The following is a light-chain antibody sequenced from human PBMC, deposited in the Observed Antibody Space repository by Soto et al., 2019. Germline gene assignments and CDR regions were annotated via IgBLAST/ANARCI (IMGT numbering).Light chain of an antibody. Sequence: EIVLTQSPATLSLSPGERATLSCRASQSVSSYLAWYQQKPGQAPRLLIYDASNRATGIPVRFSGSGSGTDFTLTISSLEREDFAVYYCQHRSNWPQWTFGQGTKVEIK. CDR1: QSVSSY. CDR2: DAS. J-gene: IGKJ1*01. V-gene: IGKV3-11*01. CDR3: QHRSNWPQWT.